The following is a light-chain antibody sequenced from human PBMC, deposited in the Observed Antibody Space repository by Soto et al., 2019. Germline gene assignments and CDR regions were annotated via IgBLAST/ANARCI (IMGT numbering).Light chain of an antibody. CDR1: SRDVGGYNY. CDR3: SSYTSISLVV. V-gene: IGLV2-14*01. CDR2: NVS. J-gene: IGLJ2*01. Sequence: QSALTQPASVSGSPGQSITISCTGTSRDVGGYNYVSWYQQHPAKAPKLVISNVSNRPSGGSDRFSGSESCNTASLIISGLQSDDEADYYCSSYTSISLVVFGGGTKLTVL.